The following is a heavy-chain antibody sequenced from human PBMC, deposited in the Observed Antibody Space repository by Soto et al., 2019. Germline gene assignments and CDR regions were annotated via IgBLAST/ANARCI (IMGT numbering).Heavy chain of an antibody. J-gene: IGHJ3*02. CDR2: ISYDGSNK. CDR1: GFTFSSYG. CDR3: ARPRLRYNWNFDAFDI. V-gene: IGHV3-30*03. D-gene: IGHD1-7*01. Sequence: GSLRLSCAASGFTFSSYGMHWVRQAPGKGLAWVAVISYDGSNKYYADSVKGRFTISRDNSKNTLYLQMNSLRAEDTAVYYCARPRLRYNWNFDAFDIWGQGTMVTVSS.